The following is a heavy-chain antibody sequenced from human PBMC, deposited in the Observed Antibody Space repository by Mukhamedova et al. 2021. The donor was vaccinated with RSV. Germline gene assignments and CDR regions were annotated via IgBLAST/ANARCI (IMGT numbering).Heavy chain of an antibody. Sequence: GKGLVWVSRIKSDGSETNYADAVKGRFTISRDNAKNTLYLQLNSLRAEDTAVYYCARDEVLGSGSCNYWGRGTLGTVSS. V-gene: IGHV3-74*01. J-gene: IGHJ4*02. CDR2: IKSDGSET. D-gene: IGHD3-10*01. CDR3: ARDEVLGSGSCNY.